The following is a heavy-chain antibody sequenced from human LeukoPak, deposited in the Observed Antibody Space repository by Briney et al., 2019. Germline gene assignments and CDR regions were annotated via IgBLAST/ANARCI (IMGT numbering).Heavy chain of an antibody. CDR3: ARAGPLYTGAYLAY. CDR1: GYTFTGYY. V-gene: IGHV1-2*02. D-gene: IGHD1-26*01. Sequence: GASVTVSCKASGYTFTGYYLHWVRQAPGQGLEWVGWINPSSGDTNYAQKFQGRITLTLDTSLTTAYMELSSLRSDDTAVYYCARAGPLYTGAYLAYWGQGTLVTVSS. CDR2: INPSSGDT. J-gene: IGHJ4*02.